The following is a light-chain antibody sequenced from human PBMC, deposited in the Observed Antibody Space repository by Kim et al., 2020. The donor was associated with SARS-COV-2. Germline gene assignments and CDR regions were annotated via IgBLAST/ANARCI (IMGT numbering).Light chain of an antibody. CDR3: QQRSNWPRT. CDR1: QSVSRY. J-gene: IGKJ1*01. Sequence: LSQGERATLYCRARQSVSRYLAWYQQKPGQTPRLLIYDATNRATGIPARFSGSGSGTDFTLTISSLEPEDFAVYYCQQRSNWPRTFGQGTKVDIK. CDR2: DAT. V-gene: IGKV3-11*01.